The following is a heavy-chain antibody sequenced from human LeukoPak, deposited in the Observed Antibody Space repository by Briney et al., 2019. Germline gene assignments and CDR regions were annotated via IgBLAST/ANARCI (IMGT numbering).Heavy chain of an antibody. CDR2: INHSGST. V-gene: IGHV4-34*01. D-gene: IGHD3-22*01. Sequence: PSETLSLTCAVYGGSFSGYYWSWIRQPPGKGLEWIGEINHSGSTNYNPSLKSRVTISVDTSKNQFSLKLSSVTAADTAVYYCARGSGDYDSSGYYYMYELDYWGQGTLVTVSS. CDR3: ARGSGDYDSSGYYYMYELDY. CDR1: GGSFSGYY. J-gene: IGHJ4*02.